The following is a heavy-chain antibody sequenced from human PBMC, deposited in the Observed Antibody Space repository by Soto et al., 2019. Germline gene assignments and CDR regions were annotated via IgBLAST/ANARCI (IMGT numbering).Heavy chain of an antibody. D-gene: IGHD2-15*01. V-gene: IGHV3-33*06. Sequence: QVQLVESGGGVVQPGGSLRLSCAASGFTFNKYGIHWVRQAPGKGLEWVAVIWHDGSEKYYADSVKGRFTISRDNSKNMVYLQMKSLRVEGTATYYCAKDGDRTYCSDGNCAFFDSWGQGALVTVSS. J-gene: IGHJ4*02. CDR2: IWHDGSEK. CDR1: GFTFNKYG. CDR3: AKDGDRTYCSDGNCAFFDS.